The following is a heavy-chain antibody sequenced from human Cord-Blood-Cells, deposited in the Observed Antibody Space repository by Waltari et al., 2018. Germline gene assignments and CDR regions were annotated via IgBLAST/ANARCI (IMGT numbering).Heavy chain of an antibody. CDR1: GGTFSSYA. CDR3: ARDPEDYYYDSSGYYDY. D-gene: IGHD3-22*01. V-gene: IGHV1-69*01. Sequence: QVQLVQSGAEVKKPGSSVQVSCKASGGTFSSYAISWERQAPGQGLEWMGGSIPIFGTANYAQKFQGRVTITADESTSTAYMELSSLRSEDTAVYYCARDPEDYYYDSSGYYDYWGQGTLVTVSS. J-gene: IGHJ4*02. CDR2: SIPIFGTA.